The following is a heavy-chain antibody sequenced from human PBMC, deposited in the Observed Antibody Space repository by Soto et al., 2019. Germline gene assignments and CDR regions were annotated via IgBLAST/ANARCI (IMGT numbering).Heavy chain of an antibody. V-gene: IGHV1-18*04. D-gene: IGHD3-22*01. CDR3: ARDQGTYYYDSSGYYSRADAFDI. J-gene: IGHJ3*02. Sequence: QVQLVQSGAEVKKPGASVKVSCKASGYTFTSYGISWVRQAPGQGLEWMGWISAYIGNTNYAQKLQGRVTMTTDTSTSTAYMELRSLRSDETAVYYCARDQGTYYYDSSGYYSRADAFDIWGQGTMVTVSS. CDR2: ISAYIGNT. CDR1: GYTFTSYG.